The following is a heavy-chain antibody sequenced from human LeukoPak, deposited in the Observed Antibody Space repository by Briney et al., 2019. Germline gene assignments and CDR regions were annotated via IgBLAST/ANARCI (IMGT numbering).Heavy chain of an antibody. CDR2: IYTSGGT. D-gene: IGHD5-24*01. CDR3: AKDRGDGYNSGYFVY. J-gene: IGHJ4*02. V-gene: IGHV4-61*02. CDR1: GDSISSGSFY. Sequence: EPSETLSLTCTVSGDSISSGSFYWSWTRQPAGKGLEWIGRIYTSGGTDYNPSLKSRVTISVDTSKNQFSLKLSFVTAADTAVYYCAKDRGDGYNSGYFVYWGQGTLVTVSS.